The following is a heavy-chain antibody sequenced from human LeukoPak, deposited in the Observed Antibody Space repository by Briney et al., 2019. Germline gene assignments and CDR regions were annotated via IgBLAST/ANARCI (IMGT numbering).Heavy chain of an antibody. CDR3: AKDRGGSYYVLGY. J-gene: IGHJ4*02. CDR1: GFTFSSFS. D-gene: IGHD1-26*01. Sequence: GSLRLSCAASGFTFSSFSMIWVRQAPGKGLEWVSSTSSSSAYTFYAESGKGRFTISRDNAKNSLFLQMNSLRAEDTAMYYCAKDRGGSYYVLGYWGQGTLVTVSS. V-gene: IGHV3-21*04. CDR2: TSSSSAYT.